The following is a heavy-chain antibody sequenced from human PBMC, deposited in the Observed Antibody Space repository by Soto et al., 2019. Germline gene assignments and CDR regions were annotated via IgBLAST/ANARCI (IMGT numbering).Heavy chain of an antibody. Sequence: GGSLRLSCSASGFNFGAYAMSWVRQPPGKGLEWVGFIRRKAYGGTTDYAASVKGRFTISRDDSKSIAYLQMNSLKIEDTAVYYCTRSLAIDFESWGQGNLVTVS. CDR2: IRRKAYGGTT. J-gene: IGHJ4*02. CDR3: TRSLAIDFES. V-gene: IGHV3-49*04. CDR1: GFNFGAYA.